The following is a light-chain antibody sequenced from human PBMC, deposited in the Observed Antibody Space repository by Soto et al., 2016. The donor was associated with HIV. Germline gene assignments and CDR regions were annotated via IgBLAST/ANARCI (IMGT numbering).Light chain of an antibody. CDR2: AAS. J-gene: IGKJ4*01. CDR3: QQSYNTPLT. V-gene: IGKV1-39*01. CDR1: QSISTY. Sequence: DIQMTQSPSSLSASVGGRVTITCRSSQSISTYLNWYQHKPGKAPKLLIYAASSLQSGVPSRFSGSGSGTDFTLTISSLQPEDFATYYCQQSYNTPLTFGGGTKVEIK.